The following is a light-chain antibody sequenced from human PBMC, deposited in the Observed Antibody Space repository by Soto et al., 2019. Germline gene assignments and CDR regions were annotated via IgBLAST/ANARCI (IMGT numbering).Light chain of an antibody. CDR2: EVS. CDR3: TSYTSSTTVV. CDR1: SSDVGGYNS. Sequence: QYALTQPASLSGSPGQSITISCTGTSSDVGGYNSVSWYQHHPGKAPKLMIYEVSNRPSGVSNRFSGSKSGNTASLTISGLQAEDEADYYCTSYTSSTTVVFGEGTKLTVL. J-gene: IGLJ2*01. V-gene: IGLV2-14*01.